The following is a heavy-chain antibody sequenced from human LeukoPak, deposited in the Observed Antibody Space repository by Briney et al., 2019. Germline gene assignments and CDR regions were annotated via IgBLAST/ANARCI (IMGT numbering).Heavy chain of an antibody. CDR3: AMFGSSGWYYFDY. Sequence: GGSLRLYCAASGFTFSSYAMSWVRQAPGKGLEWVSAISGSGGSTYSADSVKGRFTISRDNSKNTLYLRMNSLRAEDTAVYYCAMFGSSGWYYFDYWGQGTLVTVSS. CDR2: ISGSGGST. J-gene: IGHJ4*02. D-gene: IGHD6-19*01. CDR1: GFTFSSYA. V-gene: IGHV3-23*01.